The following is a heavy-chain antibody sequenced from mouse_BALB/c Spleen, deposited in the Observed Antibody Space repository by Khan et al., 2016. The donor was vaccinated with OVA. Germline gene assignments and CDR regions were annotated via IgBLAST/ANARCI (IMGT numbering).Heavy chain of an antibody. J-gene: IGHJ4*01. V-gene: IGHV3-2*02. CDR3: ARRGDGYYGAMDY. CDR2: ISYSGST. Sequence: EVQLQESGPGLVKPSQSLSLTCPVTGYSITSDYAWNWIRQFPGNKLEWMGYISYSGSTSYNPSLKSRISITRDTSKNQFFLQLNSVTTEDTATYYCARRGDGYYGAMDYWGQGTSVTVSS. D-gene: IGHD2-3*01. CDR1: GYSITSDYA.